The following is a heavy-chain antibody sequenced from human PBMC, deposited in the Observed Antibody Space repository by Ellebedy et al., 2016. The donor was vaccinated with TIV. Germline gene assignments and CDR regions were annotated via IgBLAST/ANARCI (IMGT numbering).Heavy chain of an antibody. CDR1: GFSFSNYG. CDR2: ISYNGSIK. CDR3: AKQRLPYYSNALIGPARS. D-gene: IGHD3-10*01. J-gene: IGHJ4*02. V-gene: IGHV3-30*18. Sequence: GESLKISCAASGFSFSNYGMHWVRQAPGKGLEWVALISYNGSIKNYVDSVKGRFTISRDDSKNTVYLQMNSLRAEDTAVYYCAKQRLPYYSNALIGPARSWGQGILVTVSS.